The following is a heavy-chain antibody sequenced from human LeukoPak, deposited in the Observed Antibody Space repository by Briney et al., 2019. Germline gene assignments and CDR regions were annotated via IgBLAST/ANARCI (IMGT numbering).Heavy chain of an antibody. CDR2: ISGSGSTT. Sequence: PGGSLRLSCAASGFTFSSYAMNWVRQAPGKGLEWVSAISGSGSTTYYADSVKGRFTISRDNAKNSLYLQTNSLRAEDTAVYYCARVESFDYWGQGTLVTVSS. D-gene: IGHD1-1*01. V-gene: IGHV3-23*01. J-gene: IGHJ4*02. CDR3: ARVESFDY. CDR1: GFTFSSYA.